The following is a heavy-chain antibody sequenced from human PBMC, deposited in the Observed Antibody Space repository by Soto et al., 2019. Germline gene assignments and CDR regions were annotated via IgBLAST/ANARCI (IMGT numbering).Heavy chain of an antibody. D-gene: IGHD3-10*01. CDR2: VSPPFRTS. CDR3: ARVVYYGSGSYSPYGMDV. J-gene: IGHJ6*02. Sequence: QVQLVQSGAEVKQPGSSVKVSCKTSGVSFNNNGIGWVRQAPGHGLEWMGGVSPPFRTSNYARKFQGSISITADAATGKVNMELSSMTYEDTAQYYCARVVYYGSGSYSPYGMDVWGQGTTVTVSS. CDR1: GVSFNNNG. V-gene: IGHV1-69*01.